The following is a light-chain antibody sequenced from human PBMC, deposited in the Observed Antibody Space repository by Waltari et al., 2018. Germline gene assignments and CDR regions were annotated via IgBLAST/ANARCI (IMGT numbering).Light chain of an antibody. CDR1: QSLFYTSNHKNY. V-gene: IGKV4-1*01. Sequence: DIVLTQSPESLAVSLGERATINRKSSQSLFYTSNHKNYLAWFQQKPGQPPRLLIFWASTRESGVPDRFSASGSGTDFALTISSLQAEDVAVYYCQQYSSWTFGQGTRVDIK. J-gene: IGKJ1*01. CDR2: WAS. CDR3: QQYSSWT.